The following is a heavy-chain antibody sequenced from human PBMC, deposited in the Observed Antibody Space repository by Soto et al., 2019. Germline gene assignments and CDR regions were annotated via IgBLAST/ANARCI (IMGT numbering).Heavy chain of an antibody. CDR3: ARIDDYGDYVTDY. Sequence: VELVESGGGVVQPGGSLRLSCAASGFTFNTHGMHWVRQAPGKGLEWVAVIWYDGSQRYYADFVRGRFTISRDNSQNRLYLQMTSLRAEDTAVYYCARIDDYGDYVTDYWGQGALVTVSS. V-gene: IGHV3-33*01. CDR1: GFTFNTHG. CDR2: IWYDGSQR. D-gene: IGHD4-17*01. J-gene: IGHJ4*02.